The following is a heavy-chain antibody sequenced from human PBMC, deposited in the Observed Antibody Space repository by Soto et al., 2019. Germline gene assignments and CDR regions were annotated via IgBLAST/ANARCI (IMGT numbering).Heavy chain of an antibody. CDR2: ISYDASNK. Sequence: QVQLVESGGGVVQPGRSLRLSCAASGFSFSNYALHWVRQAPGKGLEWVAAISYDASNKYSADSVKGRFTISRDNSKNTLYLQMNSLRADDMAVYYCARDRGSESYYYYGMDVWGQGTTVTVSS. D-gene: IGHD1-26*01. CDR1: GFSFSNYA. J-gene: IGHJ6*02. V-gene: IGHV3-30-3*01. CDR3: ARDRGSESYYYYGMDV.